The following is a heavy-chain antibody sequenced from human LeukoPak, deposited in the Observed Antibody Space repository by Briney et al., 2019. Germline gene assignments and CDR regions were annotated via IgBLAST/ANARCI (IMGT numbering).Heavy chain of an antibody. V-gene: IGHV1-46*01. CDR2: INPSGGST. Sequence: GASVKVSCKASGYTFTSYYMHWVRQAPGQGLEWMGIINPSGGSTSYAQKFQGRVTMTRDTSTSTVYMELSSLRSEDTALYYCARARVRQQLVSGFDYWGQGTLVTVSS. D-gene: IGHD6-13*01. J-gene: IGHJ4*02. CDR3: ARARVRQQLVSGFDY. CDR1: GYTFTSYY.